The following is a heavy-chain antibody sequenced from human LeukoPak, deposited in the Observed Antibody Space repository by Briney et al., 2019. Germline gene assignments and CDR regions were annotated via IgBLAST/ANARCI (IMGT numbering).Heavy chain of an antibody. V-gene: IGHV3-30-3*01. CDR3: AKTPVLLWFGEFDY. J-gene: IGHJ4*02. D-gene: IGHD3-10*01. Sequence: GRSLRLSCAASGFTFSSYAMHWVRQAPGKGLEWVAVISYDGSNKYYADSVKGRFTISRDNSKNTLYLQMNSLRAEDTAVYYCAKTPVLLWFGEFDYWGQGTLVTVSS. CDR2: ISYDGSNK. CDR1: GFTFSSYA.